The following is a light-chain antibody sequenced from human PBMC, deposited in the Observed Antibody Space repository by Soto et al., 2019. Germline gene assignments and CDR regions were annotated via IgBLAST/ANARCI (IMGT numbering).Light chain of an antibody. CDR1: QSLAHSDGIAY. CDR2: KVY. V-gene: IGKV2-30*02. Sequence: DAALTQSPLSLPVTLGQPASISCRSYQSLAHSDGIAYFSWFQQRPGRSQRRLIYKVYNRDSGVQARFSGSGSGTDFALKISRVEAEDVGVYYCMQGTHWPITFGQGTRLEIK. CDR3: MQGTHWPIT. J-gene: IGKJ5*01.